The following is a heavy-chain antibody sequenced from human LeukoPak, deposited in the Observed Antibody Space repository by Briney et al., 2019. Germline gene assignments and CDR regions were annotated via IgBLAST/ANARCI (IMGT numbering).Heavy chain of an antibody. V-gene: IGHV3-11*01. CDR1: GFTLSDWY. CDR3: ARDRQVPAVVDY. J-gene: IGHJ4*02. CDR2: ISSSGNTI. Sequence: GESLRLSCAVSGFTLSDWYMSWIRQAPGKGLEWVSFISSSGNTIYYADSVKGRFTISRDHANNSLFLQMNSLRAEDTAVYYCARDRQVPAVVDYWGQGTLVAVSP. D-gene: IGHD2-2*01.